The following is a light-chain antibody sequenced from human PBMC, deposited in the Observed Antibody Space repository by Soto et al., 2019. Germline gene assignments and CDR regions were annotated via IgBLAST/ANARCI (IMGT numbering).Light chain of an antibody. CDR2: GAS. CDR3: QQYTKWWT. J-gene: IGKJ1*01. V-gene: IGKV3-15*01. CDR1: QGVGSN. Sequence: EIVMTQSPATLSVSPGEGVTLSCRASQGVGSNFAWYQQKPGQSPRLLIYGASTRATGVPARFSGSGSGTEFTLTLSGLPSEDFAVYYCQQYTKWWTFGQGTKVEIK.